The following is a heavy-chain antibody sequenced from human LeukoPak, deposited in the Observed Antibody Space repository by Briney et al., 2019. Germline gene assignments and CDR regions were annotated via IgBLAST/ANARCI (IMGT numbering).Heavy chain of an antibody. CDR1: GFIGSSNY. CDR2: IRYDGSNK. J-gene: IGHJ4*02. CDR3: AKDSYDILTGYYDDY. V-gene: IGHV3-30*02. Sequence: GGSLRLSCAASGFIGSSNYMSWVRQAPGKGLEWVAFIRYDGSNKYYADSVKGRFTISRDNSKNTLYLQMNSLRAEDTAVYYCAKDSYDILTGYYDDYWGQGTLVTVSS. D-gene: IGHD3-9*01.